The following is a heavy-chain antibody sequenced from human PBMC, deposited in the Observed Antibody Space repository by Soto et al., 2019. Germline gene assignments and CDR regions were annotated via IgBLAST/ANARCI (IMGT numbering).Heavy chain of an antibody. J-gene: IGHJ6*02. CDR3: ARHAQSITIFGVFIPQRYYYYGMDV. V-gene: IGHV5-51*01. CDR2: IYPGDSDT. D-gene: IGHD3-3*01. CDR1: GYSFTSYW. Sequence: GESMKISCKGSGYSFTSYWIGWVRQMPGKGLEWMGIIYPGDSDTRYSPSFQGQVTISADKSISTAYLQWSSLKASDTAMYHCARHAQSITIFGVFIPQRYYYYGMDVCGQGTTVIVSS.